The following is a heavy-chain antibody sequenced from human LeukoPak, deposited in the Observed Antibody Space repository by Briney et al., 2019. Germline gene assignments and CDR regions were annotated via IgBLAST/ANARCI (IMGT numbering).Heavy chain of an antibody. D-gene: IGHD3-10*01. CDR1: GYTLTELS. CDR3: ATAYGSGSYYNEAFDI. J-gene: IGHJ3*02. V-gene: IGHV1-24*01. Sequence: ASVKVSCKVSGYTLTELSMHWVRQAPGEGLEWMGGFDPEDGETIYAQKFQGRVTMTEDTSTDTAYMELSSLRSEDTAVYYCATAYGSGSYYNEAFDIWGQGTMVTVSS. CDR2: FDPEDGET.